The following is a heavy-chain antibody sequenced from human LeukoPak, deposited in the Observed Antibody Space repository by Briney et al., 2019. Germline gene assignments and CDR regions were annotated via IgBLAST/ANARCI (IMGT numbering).Heavy chain of an antibody. D-gene: IGHD1-1*01. Sequence: SETLSLTCAVYGGSFSGYYWSWIRQPPGKGLEWIGEINHSGSTNYNPSLKSRVTISVDTSKNQFSLKLSSVTAADTAVYYCARVGYNYAPSAFDIWGQGTMVTVSS. J-gene: IGHJ3*02. CDR2: INHSGST. CDR1: GGSFSGYY. V-gene: IGHV4-34*01. CDR3: ARVGYNYAPSAFDI.